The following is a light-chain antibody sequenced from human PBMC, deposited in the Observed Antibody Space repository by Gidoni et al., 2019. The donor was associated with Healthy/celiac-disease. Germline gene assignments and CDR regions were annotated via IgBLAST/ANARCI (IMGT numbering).Light chain of an antibody. CDR1: QSISSW. Sequence: DIQMTQSPSTLSASVGDRVTITCRASQSISSWLAWYQQKPGKAPKLLIYKASSLESGVPSRVSGSGSGTEFTLTISSLQPEDFATYYCQQYNSYRTFGQXTKVEIK. CDR3: QQYNSYRT. CDR2: KAS. V-gene: IGKV1-5*03. J-gene: IGKJ1*01.